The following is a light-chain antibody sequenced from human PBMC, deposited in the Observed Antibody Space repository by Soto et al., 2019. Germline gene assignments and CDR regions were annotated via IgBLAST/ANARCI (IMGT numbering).Light chain of an antibody. V-gene: IGKV1-39*01. CDR1: QNIRSY. J-gene: IGKJ1*01. CDR3: QQGYSSRWT. CDR2: ATS. Sequence: DIQMTQSPSSLSASVGDRVTITCRASQNIRSYLNWYQQKPGKAPQLLIYATSSLQTGVPSRFSASGSGTELSLVISDLQPEDSATYYCQQGYSSRWTSGRGTKVEI.